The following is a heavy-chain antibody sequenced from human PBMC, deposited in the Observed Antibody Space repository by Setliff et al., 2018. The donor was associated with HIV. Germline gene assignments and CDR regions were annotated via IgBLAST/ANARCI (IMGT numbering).Heavy chain of an antibody. Sequence: ASVKVSCKASGYTFTTYDINWVRQAPGQRLEWMGWINAGSGDTRYSRKFQGRVTITSDPVAPMVFLTLSSLRSEDTALYYCARDWLMIRGVSWFDPWGQGTLVTVSS. J-gene: IGHJ5*02. D-gene: IGHD3-10*01. V-gene: IGHV1-3*01. CDR1: GYTFTTYD. CDR3: ARDWLMIRGVSWFDP. CDR2: INAGSGDT.